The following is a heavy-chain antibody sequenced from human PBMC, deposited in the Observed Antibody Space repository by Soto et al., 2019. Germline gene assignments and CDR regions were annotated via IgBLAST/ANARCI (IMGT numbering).Heavy chain of an antibody. CDR1: GGSISSGGYY. J-gene: IGHJ4*02. V-gene: IGHV4-31*03. D-gene: IGHD5-12*01. Sequence: PSETLSLTCTVSGGSISSGGYYWSWIRQHPGKGLGWIGYIYYSGSTYYNPSLKSRVTISVDTSKNQFSLKLSSVTAADTAVYYCARDRASGYDYHYWGQGTLVTVSS. CDR3: ARDRASGYDYHY. CDR2: IYYSGST.